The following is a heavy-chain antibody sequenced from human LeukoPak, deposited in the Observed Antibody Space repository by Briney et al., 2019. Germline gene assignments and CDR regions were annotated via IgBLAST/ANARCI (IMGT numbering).Heavy chain of an antibody. CDR1: GFTFSSYW. D-gene: IGHD2-2*01. CDR2: IKQDGSEK. Sequence: GGSLRLSCAASGFTFSSYWMSWVRQAPWKGLEWVANIKQDGSEKYYVDSVKGRFTISRDNAKNSLYLQMNSLRAEDTAVYYCARDPYCSSTSCPNDAFDIWGQGTMVTVSS. V-gene: IGHV3-7*01. CDR3: ARDPYCSSTSCPNDAFDI. J-gene: IGHJ3*02.